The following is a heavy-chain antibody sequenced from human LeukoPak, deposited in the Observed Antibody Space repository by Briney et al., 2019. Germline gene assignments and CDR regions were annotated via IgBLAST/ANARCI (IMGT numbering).Heavy chain of an antibody. CDR2: ISSNGGTT. Sequence: PGGSLRLSCSASGFTFNSYAMHWVRQAPGKGLEYVSAISSNGGTTYYADSVKGRFTISRDNSKNTLYLQMSSLRAEDTAVYYCVKDALWLGESIDYWGQGTLVTVSS. D-gene: IGHD3-10*01. CDR3: VKDALWLGESIDY. CDR1: GFTFNSYA. V-gene: IGHV3-64D*09. J-gene: IGHJ4*02.